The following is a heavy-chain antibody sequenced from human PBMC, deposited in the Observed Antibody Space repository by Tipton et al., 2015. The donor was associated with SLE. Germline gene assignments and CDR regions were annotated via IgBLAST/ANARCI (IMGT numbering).Heavy chain of an antibody. D-gene: IGHD2-2*01. CDR2: IYTGGNT. Sequence: TLSLTCTVSGDSIRSYYWSWIRQPAGKGLEWIGRIYTGGNTKYNPSLESRVSLSVDTSRGQFFLEVRSVTAADTAVYYCVVCSPSSCSYFDYWGQGRLVTVSS. V-gene: IGHV4-4*07. CDR1: GDSIRSYY. CDR3: VVCSPSSCSYFDY. J-gene: IGHJ4*02.